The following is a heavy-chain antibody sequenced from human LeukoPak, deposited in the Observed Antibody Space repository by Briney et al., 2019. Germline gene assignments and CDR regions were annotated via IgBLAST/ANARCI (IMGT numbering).Heavy chain of an antibody. Sequence: PGRSLRLSCAASGFTFSSYGMHWVRQAPGKGLEWVAVISYDGSNKYYADSVKGRFTISRDNSKNTLHLQMNSLRAEDTAVYYCAKDRYYGSGSYLGDYWGQGTLVTVSS. CDR3: AKDRYYGSGSYLGDY. J-gene: IGHJ4*02. D-gene: IGHD3-10*01. CDR1: GFTFSSYG. V-gene: IGHV3-30*18. CDR2: ISYDGSNK.